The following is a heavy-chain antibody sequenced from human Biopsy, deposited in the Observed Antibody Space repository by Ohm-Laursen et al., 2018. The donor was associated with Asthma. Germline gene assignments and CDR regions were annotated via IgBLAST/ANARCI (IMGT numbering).Heavy chain of an antibody. CDR1: GFMFRSFG. D-gene: IGHD2-15*01. J-gene: IGHJ4*02. V-gene: IGHV3-9*01. CDR3: ARDVDLRSVY. CDR2: ISWNSGNI. Sequence: SLRLSCAAAGFMFRSFGMHWVRQAPGKGLEWVSSISWNSGNIDYAVSVKGRFTISRDNGKNSLNLQMNSLRAEDTAVYYCARDVDLRSVYWGQGTLVTVSS.